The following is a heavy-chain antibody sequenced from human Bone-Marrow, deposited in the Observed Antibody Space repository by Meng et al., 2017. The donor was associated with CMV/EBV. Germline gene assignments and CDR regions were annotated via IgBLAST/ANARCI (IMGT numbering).Heavy chain of an antibody. D-gene: IGHD3-22*01. V-gene: IGHV3-7*01. Sequence: GESLKISCAASGFTFTTYWMSWVRQAPGKGLEWVANIKQDGGEEYYVDSVKGRFAISRDNTKNSLYLQMNSLRAEDTAVYYCAKDNYDSSGYYPGYWGQGTLVTVSS. CDR3: AKDNYDSSGYYPGY. CDR2: IKQDGGEE. CDR1: GFTFTTYW. J-gene: IGHJ4*02.